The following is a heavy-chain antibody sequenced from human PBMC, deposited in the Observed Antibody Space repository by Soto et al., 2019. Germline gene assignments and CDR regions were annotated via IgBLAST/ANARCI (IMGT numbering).Heavy chain of an antibody. J-gene: IGHJ5*02. D-gene: IGHD2-15*01. Sequence: PSETLSLTCTVSGGSISSCDCSWIRQPARKGLERIGRIYTSGSTNSNSYLKSQGTMSVDTSKNKFYLKLSSVTAADTAVPYCARAESSAHVILTFNWFDHWGQGALVTVFS. CDR1: GGSISSCD. CDR3: ARAESSAHVILTFNWFDH. V-gene: IGHV4-4*07. CDR2: IYTSGST.